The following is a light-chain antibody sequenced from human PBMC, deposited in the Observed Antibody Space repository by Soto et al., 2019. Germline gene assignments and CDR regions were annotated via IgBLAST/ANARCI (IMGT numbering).Light chain of an antibody. V-gene: IGKV3-15*01. CDR3: QQYNNWPRT. CDR1: QSVSGN. J-gene: IGKJ1*01. Sequence: EIVMTQSPATLSVSPGERATLSCRASQSVSGNLAWYQQQPGQAPRLLIYGASTGATGIPARLSGSGSGTEFTLTISSLQAEDFAVYYCQQYNNWPRTFGQGTKVEIK. CDR2: GAS.